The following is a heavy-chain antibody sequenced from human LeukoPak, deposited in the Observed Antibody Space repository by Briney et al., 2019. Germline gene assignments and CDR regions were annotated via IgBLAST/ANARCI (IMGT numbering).Heavy chain of an antibody. CDR1: GYTFTSYY. Sequence: ASVKVSCKASGYTFTSYYMHWVRQAPGQGLEWMGIINPSGGSTSYAQKFQGRVTMTEDTSTDTAYMELSSLRSEDTAVYYCATIDDDYVWGSYRTLLQSEFDPWGQGTLVTVSS. J-gene: IGHJ5*02. CDR2: INPSGGST. CDR3: ATIDDDYVWGSYRTLLQSEFDP. V-gene: IGHV1-46*01. D-gene: IGHD3-16*02.